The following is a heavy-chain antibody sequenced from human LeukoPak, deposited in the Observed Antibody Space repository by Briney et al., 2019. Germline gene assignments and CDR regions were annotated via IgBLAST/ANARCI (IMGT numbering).Heavy chain of an antibody. J-gene: IGHJ4*02. D-gene: IGHD3-22*01. CDR3: ATYDYYDSSGYYSY. V-gene: IGHV1-2*02. CDR1: GYTFTGYY. Sequence: ASVKVSCKASGYTFTGYYMHWVRQAPGQGLEWMGWINPNSGSTNYAQKFQGRVTMTRDTSISTAYMELSRLRSEDTAVYYCATYDYYDSSGYYSYWGQGTLVTVSS. CDR2: INPNSGST.